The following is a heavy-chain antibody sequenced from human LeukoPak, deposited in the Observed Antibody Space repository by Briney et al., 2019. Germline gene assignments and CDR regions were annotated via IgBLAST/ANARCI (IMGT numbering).Heavy chain of an antibody. CDR2: IFPSGGEI. J-gene: IGHJ6*03. CDR1: GFTFSTFA. CDR3: ARAGRKSRGVDIVRKKETGYYYYMDV. Sequence: PGGSLRLSCVASGFTFSTFAMIWVRQPPGKGLEWVSSIFPSGGEIHYADSVRGRFTISRDNSKSILSLQMNSLRAEDTAVYYCARAGRKSRGVDIVRKKETGYYYYMDVWGKGTTVTVSS. D-gene: IGHD2-15*01. V-gene: IGHV3-23*01.